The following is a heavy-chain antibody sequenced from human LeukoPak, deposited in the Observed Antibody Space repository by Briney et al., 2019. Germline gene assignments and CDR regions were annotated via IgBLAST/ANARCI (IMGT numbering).Heavy chain of an antibody. CDR1: GYSISSGCY. CDR3: AKDQNWAIDY. V-gene: IGHV4-38-2*02. J-gene: IGHJ4*02. Sequence: PSETLSLTCTVSGYSISSGCYWGWIRQPPGKGLEWIGSIYHSGSTYYNPSLKSRVTISVDTSKNQLSLKLNSVTAADTAVYYCAKDQNWAIDYWGQGTLVTVSS. D-gene: IGHD7-27*01. CDR2: IYHSGST.